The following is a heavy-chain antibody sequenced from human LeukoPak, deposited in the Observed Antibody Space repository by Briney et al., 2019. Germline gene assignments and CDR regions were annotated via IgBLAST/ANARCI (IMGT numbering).Heavy chain of an antibody. CDR1: GYSISSGYY. D-gene: IGHD6-19*01. Sequence: SETLSLTCTVSGYSISSGYYWGWIRQPPGKGLEWIGSIYRSGSTYYNPSLKSRVTISVDTSKNQFSLKLSSVTAADTAVYYCARAGNRIAVAGQYYYYYYMDVWGKGTTVTVSS. CDR2: IYRSGST. J-gene: IGHJ6*03. CDR3: ARAGNRIAVAGQYYYYYYMDV. V-gene: IGHV4-38-2*02.